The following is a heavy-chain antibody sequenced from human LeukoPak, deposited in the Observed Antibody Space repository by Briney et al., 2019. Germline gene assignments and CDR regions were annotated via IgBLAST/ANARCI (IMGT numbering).Heavy chain of an antibody. CDR2: IYYSGST. V-gene: IGHV4-39*01. D-gene: IGHD6-19*01. CDR1: GGSISSSSYY. CDR3: ARRRVAVAGRIFDY. Sequence: SETLSLTCTVSGGSISSSSYYWGWIRQPPGKGLERIGSIYYSGSTYYNPSLKSRVTISVDTSKNQFSLKLSSVTAADTAVYYCARRRVAVAGRIFDYWGQGTLVTVSS. J-gene: IGHJ4*02.